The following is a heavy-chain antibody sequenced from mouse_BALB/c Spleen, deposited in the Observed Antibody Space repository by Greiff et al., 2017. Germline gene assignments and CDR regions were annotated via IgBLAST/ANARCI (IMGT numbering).Heavy chain of an antibody. CDR3: ERRPSVYYGGSSCWYLDV. Sequence: QVQLQQPGAELVRPGASVKLSCKASGYTFTSYWMNWVKQRPGQGLEWIGTIDPSDSDTHYNQMFKDKATLTVDKSSSTAYMQLSSLTSEDSAVYYCERRPSVYYGGSSCWYLDVWGEGTTVTVSS. J-gene: IGHJ1*01. CDR1: GYTFTSYW. D-gene: IGHD1-1*01. V-gene: IGHV1-61*01. CDR2: IDPSDSDT.